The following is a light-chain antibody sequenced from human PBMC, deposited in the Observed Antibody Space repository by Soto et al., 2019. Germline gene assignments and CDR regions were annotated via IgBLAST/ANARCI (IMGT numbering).Light chain of an antibody. Sequence: GPLSFSSGHRATLSCRASQSVSSSFLAWYQQKVGQAPRLLIYGASSRATGIPDRFSGSGSGTDFTFTIDGLEPEDFAVYYCQQYGSSGTFGQGTKVDIK. CDR2: GAS. CDR1: QSVSSSF. V-gene: IGKV3-20*01. J-gene: IGKJ1*01. CDR3: QQYGSSGT.